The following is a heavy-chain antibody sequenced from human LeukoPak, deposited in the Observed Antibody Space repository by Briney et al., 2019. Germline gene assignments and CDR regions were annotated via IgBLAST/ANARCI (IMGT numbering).Heavy chain of an antibody. CDR3: ARDANPTTVTTRDAFDI. J-gene: IGHJ3*02. V-gene: IGHV3-30*02. CDR2: IRYDGSNK. CDR1: GFTFSSYG. D-gene: IGHD4-11*01. Sequence: GGSLRLSCAASGFTFSSYGMHWVRQAPGKGLEWVAFIRYDGSNKYYADSVKGRFTISRDNSKNSLYLQMDSLRAEDTAVYYCARDANPTTVTTRDAFDIWGQGTMVTVSS.